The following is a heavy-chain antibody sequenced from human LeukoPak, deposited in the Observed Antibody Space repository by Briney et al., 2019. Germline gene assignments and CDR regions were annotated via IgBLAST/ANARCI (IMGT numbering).Heavy chain of an antibody. CDR3: ARDRSGVVTAYNWFDP. J-gene: IGHJ5*02. CDR2: IWYDGSNK. V-gene: IGHV3-33*01. CDR1: GFTFSSYG. Sequence: GGSLRLSCAASGFTFSSYGMHWVRQAPGKGLEWVAVIWYDGSNKYYADSVKGRFTISRDNSKNTLYLQMNSLRAEDTAVYYCARDRSGVVTAYNWFDPGGQGTLVTVSS. D-gene: IGHD3-3*01.